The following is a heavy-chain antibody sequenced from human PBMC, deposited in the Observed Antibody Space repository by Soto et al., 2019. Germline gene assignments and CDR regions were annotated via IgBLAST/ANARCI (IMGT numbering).Heavy chain of an antibody. CDR2: INHSGST. D-gene: IGHD4-17*01. Sequence: SETLSLTCAVYGGSFSGYYWSWIRQPPGKGLEWIGEINHSGSTNYNPSLKSRVTISVDTSKNQFSLKLSSVTAADTAVYYCARAIYGDNYYFDYWGQGTLVTVSS. J-gene: IGHJ4*02. CDR1: GGSFSGYY. CDR3: ARAIYGDNYYFDY. V-gene: IGHV4-34*01.